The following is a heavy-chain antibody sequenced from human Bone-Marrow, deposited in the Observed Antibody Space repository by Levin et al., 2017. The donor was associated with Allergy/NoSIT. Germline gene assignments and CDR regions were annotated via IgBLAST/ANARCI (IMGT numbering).Heavy chain of an antibody. CDR3: ARHGGYMTRLGWFDP. J-gene: IGHJ5*02. Sequence: KDGESLKISCKGFGYSFTSYWIGWVRQMPGKGLEWMGIIHPGDSDTKYNPSFQGQVTISADRSLSTAYLQWSSLKASDTAMYYCARHGGYMTRLGWFDPWGQGSLVTVSS. D-gene: IGHD6-13*01. CDR2: IHPGDSDT. CDR1: GYSFTSYW. V-gene: IGHV5-51*01.